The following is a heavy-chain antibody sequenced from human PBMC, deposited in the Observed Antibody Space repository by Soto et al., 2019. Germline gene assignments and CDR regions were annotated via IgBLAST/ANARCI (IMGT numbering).Heavy chain of an antibody. CDR1: VDSINNYY. D-gene: IGHD6-13*01. Sequence: SETLSLTCTVPVDSINNYYWSWIRQPPGKRLEWIGYIYYTGSTTYNPSLESRVTMSVDTSKNQFSLKLNSVNAADTAVYCCAKYRRTEAEGFTLDYWGRGTLVTVSS. J-gene: IGHJ4*02. V-gene: IGHV4-59*01. CDR2: IYYTGST. CDR3: AKYRRTEAEGFTLDY.